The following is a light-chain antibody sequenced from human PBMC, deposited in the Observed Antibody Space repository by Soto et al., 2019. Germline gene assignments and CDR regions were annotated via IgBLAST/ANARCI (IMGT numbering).Light chain of an antibody. Sequence: QSALTQPASVSGSPGQSITISCTGTSSDVGTYNLVSWYQQHPGKAPKLMIYEGSKRPSGVSNRFSGSKSGNTASLTISGLQVEDEADYYCCSYAGISTFVVFGGGIKVTVL. CDR2: EGS. V-gene: IGLV2-23*03. J-gene: IGLJ2*01. CDR3: CSYAGISTFVV. CDR1: SSDVGTYNL.